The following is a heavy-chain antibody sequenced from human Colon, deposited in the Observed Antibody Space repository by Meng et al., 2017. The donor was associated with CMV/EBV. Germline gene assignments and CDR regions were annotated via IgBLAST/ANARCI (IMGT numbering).Heavy chain of an antibody. Sequence: GESLKISCIVSGFPFSDFAMHWVRQAPGKGLEWVAYIGYGDGSAKYYVDSLRGRFAVSRDNSKNTVYLQMNSLRPEDTAVYYCAKDRPNILGLGPWGQGTLVTVSS. D-gene: IGHD2/OR15-2a*01. CDR2: IGYGDGSAK. CDR3: AKDRPNILGLGP. J-gene: IGHJ5*02. V-gene: IGHV3-30*02. CDR1: GFPFSDFA.